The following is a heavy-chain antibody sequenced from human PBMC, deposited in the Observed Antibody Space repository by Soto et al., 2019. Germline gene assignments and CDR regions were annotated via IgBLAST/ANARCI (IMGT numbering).Heavy chain of an antibody. CDR1: GGTISKSF. CDR2: IYVTGTT. Sequence: ETLSLTCSVSGGTISKSFWSWVRKPVGGGLEWMGRIYVTGTTDYNPSLRGRITMSVDVVKKTFSLRLTSVTAADTGVYYCVRDGSKTLRDWFDPWGQGLRVTVSS. V-gene: IGHV4-4*07. CDR3: VRDGSKTLRDWFDP. J-gene: IGHJ5*02.